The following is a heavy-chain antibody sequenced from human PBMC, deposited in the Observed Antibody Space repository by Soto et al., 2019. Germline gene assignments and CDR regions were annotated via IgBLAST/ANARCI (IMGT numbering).Heavy chain of an antibody. J-gene: IGHJ3*02. D-gene: IGHD3-10*01. Sequence: SLRLSSPASGFTFSSYSMNWVRQAPGKGLEWVSSISSTSSYEYYADSVKGRFTISRDNAKNSLYLQMNSLRAEDTAVYYCARETMVRGADLDALVICGQATMVSV. CDR3: ARETMVRGADLDALVI. CDR1: GFTFSSYS. V-gene: IGHV3-21*01. CDR2: ISSTSSYE.